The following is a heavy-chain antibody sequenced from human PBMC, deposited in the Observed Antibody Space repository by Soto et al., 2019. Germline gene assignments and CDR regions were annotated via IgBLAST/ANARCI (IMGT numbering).Heavy chain of an antibody. CDR3: ARGLTYGDFDY. J-gene: IGHJ4*02. D-gene: IGHD3-10*01. CDR2: LTAYDGKR. Sequence: QVQMVQSGAEVKKTGAPVKVSCKTSGYTFTTFGMNCVRQAPGQGLEWMGCLTAYDGKRNFAQKFQDRLTMTMDISTSTGYMELSGLRSDDTAVYFCARGLTYGDFDYWGRGTQVAVSS. CDR1: GYTFTTFG. V-gene: IGHV1-18*01.